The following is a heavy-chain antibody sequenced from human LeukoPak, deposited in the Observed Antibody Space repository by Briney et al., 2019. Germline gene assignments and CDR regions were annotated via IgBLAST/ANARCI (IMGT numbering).Heavy chain of an antibody. CDR3: ARRRQAGREQLEY. D-gene: IGHD6-13*01. J-gene: IGHJ4*02. V-gene: IGHV1-2*02. Sequence: ASVKGSCKASGYTFTGYYMHWVRQAPGQGLEWMGWINPNSGGTNYAQKFQGRVTMTRDTSISTAYMELSRLRSDDTAVYYCARRRQAGREQLEYWGQGTLVTVSS. CDR1: GYTFTGYY. CDR2: INPNSGGT.